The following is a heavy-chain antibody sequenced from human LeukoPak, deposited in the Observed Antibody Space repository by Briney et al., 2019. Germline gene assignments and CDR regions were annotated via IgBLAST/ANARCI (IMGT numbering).Heavy chain of an antibody. J-gene: IGHJ4*02. CDR2: ISSSGSV. CDR1: RGSISGSIRSYY. D-gene: IGHD5-12*01. Sequence: PSETLSLTCTVSRGSISGSIRSYYWSWLRQPPGKGLEWIGYISSSGSVNDNPSLRSRVTISVDTSKNQFFLNLSSESAADTAVYYCARIALGYSGAYYFDYWGQGTLVTVSP. V-gene: IGHV4-4*09. CDR3: ARIALGYSGAYYFDY.